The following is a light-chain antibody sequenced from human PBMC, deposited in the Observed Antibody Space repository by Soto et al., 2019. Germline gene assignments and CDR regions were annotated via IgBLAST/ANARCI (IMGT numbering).Light chain of an antibody. Sequence: QSVLTQPPSASGTPGQRVTISCSGSTSNIGSNSVFWYQHLPGTAPKLLIYRSNQRASGVPDRFSGSKSGTSASLAISGLRSEDEDDYYCAAWDNSLSGQVFGGGTKLTVL. CDR3: AAWDNSLSGQV. J-gene: IGLJ2*01. CDR1: TSNIGSNS. CDR2: RSN. V-gene: IGLV1-47*01.